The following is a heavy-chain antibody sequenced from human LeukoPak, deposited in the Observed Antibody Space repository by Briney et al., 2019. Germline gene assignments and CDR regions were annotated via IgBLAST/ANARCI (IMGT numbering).Heavy chain of an antibody. D-gene: IGHD2-2*01. CDR1: GGSISSYY. CDR2: INHSGST. J-gene: IGHJ4*02. CDR3: ARVVPAAISFDY. V-gene: IGHV4-34*01. Sequence: SETLSLTCTVSGGSISSYYWSWIRQPPGKGLEWIGEINHSGSTNYNPSLKSRVTISVDTSKNQFSLKLSSVTAADTAVYYCARVVPAAISFDYWGQGTLVTVSS.